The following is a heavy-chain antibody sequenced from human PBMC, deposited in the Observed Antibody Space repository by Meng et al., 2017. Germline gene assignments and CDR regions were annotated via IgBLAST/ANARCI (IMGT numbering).Heavy chain of an antibody. CDR3: ARHRWLNDY. J-gene: IGHJ4*02. V-gene: IGHV3-11*04. CDR2: ISHGGDII. D-gene: IGHD5-12*01. CDR1: GFTFSDFY. Sequence: GESLKISCAASGFTFSDFYMSWIRQAPGTGLESVSYISHGGDIIHYADSVKGRFTVSRDNAKNSLYLQMSSLRAEDTAVYYCARHRWLNDYWGQGTLVTVSS.